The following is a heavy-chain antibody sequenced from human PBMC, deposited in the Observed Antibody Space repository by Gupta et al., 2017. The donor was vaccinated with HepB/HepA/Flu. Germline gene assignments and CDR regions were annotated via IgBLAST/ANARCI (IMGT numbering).Heavy chain of an antibody. D-gene: IGHD3-10*01. J-gene: IGHJ6*03. CDR3: ARESEGYYYGSGRENYYYYMDV. V-gene: IGHV4-34*01. CDR1: GGSFSGYS. Sequence: QVQLQQWGAGLLKPSETLSLTCAVYGGSFSGYSWSWIRQPPGKGLEWIGEINHSGSTNYNPSLKSRVTISVDTSKNQFSLKLSSVTAADTAVYYCARESEGYYYGSGRENYYYYMDVWGKGTTVTVSS. CDR2: INHSGST.